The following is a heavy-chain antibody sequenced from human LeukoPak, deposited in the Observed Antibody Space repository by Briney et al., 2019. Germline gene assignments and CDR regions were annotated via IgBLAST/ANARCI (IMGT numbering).Heavy chain of an antibody. J-gene: IGHJ4*02. CDR1: GGSISSYY. D-gene: IGHD2-21*01. CDR2: IYYSGST. Sequence: SETLSLTCTVSGGSISSYYWSWIRQPPGKGLEWIGYIYYSGSTNYNPSLKSRVTVSVDTSKNQFSLKLSSVTAADTAVYYCGRSISGCYFDYRGQGTLVTVSS. CDR3: GRSISGCYFDY. V-gene: IGHV4-59*08.